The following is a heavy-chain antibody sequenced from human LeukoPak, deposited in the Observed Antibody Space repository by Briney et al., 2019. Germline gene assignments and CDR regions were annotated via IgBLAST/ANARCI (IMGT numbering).Heavy chain of an antibody. CDR1: GLTFDDYA. Sequence: PGGSLRLSCAASGLTFDDYAMHWVRQAPGKGLEWVSGISWNSGSIDYADSVKGRFTISRDNAKNSLYLQMNSLRAEDTALYYCAKDARTTVTTFLSPFDYWGQGTLVTVSS. V-gene: IGHV3-9*01. J-gene: IGHJ4*02. CDR2: ISWNSGSI. CDR3: AKDARTTVTTFLSPFDY. D-gene: IGHD4-17*01.